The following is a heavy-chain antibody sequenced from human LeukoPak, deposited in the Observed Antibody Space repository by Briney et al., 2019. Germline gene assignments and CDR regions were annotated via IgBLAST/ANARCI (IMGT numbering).Heavy chain of an antibody. CDR2: VKQDGGEK. V-gene: IGHV3-7*01. Sequence: PGGSLRLSCAASGFTFSNYWMTWVRQAPGKGLEWVANVKQDGGEKSYVDSVKGRFTISRDNAKNSLYLQMNSLRAEDTAIYYCARDDGGNYPTTLEYWGQGTLVTVSS. CDR3: ARDDGGNYPTTLEY. D-gene: IGHD4-23*01. CDR1: GFTFSNYW. J-gene: IGHJ4*02.